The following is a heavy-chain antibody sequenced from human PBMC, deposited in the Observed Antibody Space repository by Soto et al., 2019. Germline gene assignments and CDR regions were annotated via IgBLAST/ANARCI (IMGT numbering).Heavy chain of an antibody. CDR2: IRSNGVGT. J-gene: IGHJ6*03. V-gene: IGHV3-64*01. CDR3: ARRARQDFYYMDV. CDR1: GVTLSGYA. D-gene: IGHD6-6*01. Sequence: GGSLRLSCASSGVTLSGYAMDWVRQAPGKGLEYVSGIRSNGVGTYYANSVQGRFTISRDNSKNTVYLQMGSLRPEDMAVYYCARRARQDFYYMDVWGKGTTVTVSS.